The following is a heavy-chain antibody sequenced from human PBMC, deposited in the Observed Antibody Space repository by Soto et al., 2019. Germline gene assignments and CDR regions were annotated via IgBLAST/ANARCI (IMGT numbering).Heavy chain of an antibody. V-gene: IGHV3-9*01. CDR1: GFTFDDYG. D-gene: IGHD2-15*01. Sequence: EVQLVESGGGLVQPGRSLRLSCSASGFTFDDYGMHWVRRVPGKGLEWVSGISWNSNIIGYADSVKGRFTISRDNAKNSLYLQMNSLRPEDTALYYCAKGGPDGFCSGGRCYFEYWGQGTLVTVSS. CDR3: AKGGPDGFCSGGRCYFEY. J-gene: IGHJ4*02. CDR2: ISWNSNII.